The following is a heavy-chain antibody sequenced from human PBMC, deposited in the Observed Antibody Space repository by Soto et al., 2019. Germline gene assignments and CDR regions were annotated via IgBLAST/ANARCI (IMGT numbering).Heavy chain of an antibody. V-gene: IGHV3-48*02. J-gene: IGHJ4*02. D-gene: IGHD3-22*01. Sequence: GGSLTLSCVASGYSFSSYEMNWVRQAPGKGLEWLSYISRSSSTTYYADSVKGRFTISRDNAKNSLYLQMNSLRDEDTALYYCASSSDYYDSSGYHVLYFDYWGQGNMVTVSS. CDR2: ISRSSSTT. CDR3: ASSSDYYDSSGYHVLYFDY. CDR1: GYSFSSYE.